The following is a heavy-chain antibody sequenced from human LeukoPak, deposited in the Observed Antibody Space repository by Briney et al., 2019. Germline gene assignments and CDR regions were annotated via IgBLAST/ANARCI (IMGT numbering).Heavy chain of an antibody. D-gene: IGHD2-2*01. CDR1: GYTFTGYY. J-gene: IGHJ4*02. CDR2: INPNSVGT. Sequence: GASVKVSCKPSGYTFTGYYMHWVRQAPGQGLEWMGWINPNSVGTNYAQKFQGRVTMTRDTSISTAYMELSRLRSDDTAVYYCARGAADCSSTSCYKNLYYFDYWGQGILVTVSS. V-gene: IGHV1-2*02. CDR3: ARGAADCSSTSCYKNLYYFDY.